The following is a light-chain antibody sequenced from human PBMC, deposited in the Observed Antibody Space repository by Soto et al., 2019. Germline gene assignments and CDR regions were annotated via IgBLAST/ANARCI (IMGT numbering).Light chain of an antibody. CDR2: DAS. J-gene: IGKJ5*01. Sequence: EIVLTQSPGTLSLSPGERATLSCRASQTVSSSYLAWYQQKPGQAPRLLIYDASSRATGIPDRFSGGGSGTDFTLTISSLQSEDFATYYCQQSYSTPITFGQGT. V-gene: IGKV3D-20*02. CDR3: QQSYSTPIT. CDR1: QTVSSSY.